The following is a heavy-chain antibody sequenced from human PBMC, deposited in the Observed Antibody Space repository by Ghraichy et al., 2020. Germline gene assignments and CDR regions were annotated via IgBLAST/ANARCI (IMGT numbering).Heavy chain of an antibody. V-gene: IGHV3-11*01. Sequence: GGSLRLSCAASGLTVSDYYLISSRQAVGKGLEGVSYISSSGYTVYYADSVKGRFTISRDNAKNSLYLQMNSLRAEDTAVYYCSIEAVAGNYFDYWGQGTLVTVSS. J-gene: IGHJ4*02. D-gene: IGHD6-19*01. CDR2: ISSSGYTV. CDR3: SIEAVAGNYFDY. CDR1: GLTVSDYY.